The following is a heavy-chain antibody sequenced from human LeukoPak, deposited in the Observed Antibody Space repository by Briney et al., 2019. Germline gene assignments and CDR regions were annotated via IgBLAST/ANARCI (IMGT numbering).Heavy chain of an antibody. J-gene: IGHJ5*02. Sequence: TTSETLSLTCAVSGVSLSSGDYSWSWIRQPPGKGLEWIGYIFQSGSTYYNPSLESRVTISVDRSKNQFSQTLSSVTAADTAVYYCARVGTDWNDVRYNWFDPWGQGTLVTVSS. CDR2: IFQSGST. V-gene: IGHV4-30-2*01. CDR1: GVSLSSGDYS. D-gene: IGHD1-1*01. CDR3: ARVGTDWNDVRYNWFDP.